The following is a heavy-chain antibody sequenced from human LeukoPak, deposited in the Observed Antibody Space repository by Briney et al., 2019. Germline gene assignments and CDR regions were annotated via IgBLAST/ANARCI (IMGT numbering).Heavy chain of an antibody. CDR3: ARSTRTIYYYYGMDV. CDR1: GGSFSGYY. Sequence: ASETLSLTCAVYGGSFSGYYWSWIRQPPGKGLEWIGEINHSGSTNYIPSLKSRVTISVDTSKNQFSLKLSSVTAADTAVYYCARSTRTIYYYYGMDVWGQGTTVTVSS. CDR2: INHSGST. J-gene: IGHJ6*02. D-gene: IGHD1-1*01. V-gene: IGHV4-34*01.